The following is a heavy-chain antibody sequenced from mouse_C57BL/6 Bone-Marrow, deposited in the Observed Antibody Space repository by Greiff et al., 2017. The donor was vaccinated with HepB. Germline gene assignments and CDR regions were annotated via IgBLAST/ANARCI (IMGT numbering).Heavy chain of an antibody. J-gene: IGHJ4*01. CDR2: IDPSDSYT. CDR1: GYTFTSYW. CDR3: ASYSYYAMVY. V-gene: IGHV1-69*01. Sequence: QVQLQQPGAELVMPGASVKLSCKASGYTFTSYWMHWVKQRPGQGLEWIGEIDPSDSYTNYNQKFKGKSTLTVDKSSSTAYMQLSSLTSEDSAVYYCASYSYYAMVYWGQGTSVTVSS.